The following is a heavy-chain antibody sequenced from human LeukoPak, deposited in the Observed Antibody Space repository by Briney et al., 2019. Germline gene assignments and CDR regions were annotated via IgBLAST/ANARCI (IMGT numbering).Heavy chain of an antibody. CDR3: ARQIYDSSGYFPLGGAFDI. CDR1: GYSFTSYW. J-gene: IGHJ3*02. CDR2: IYPGDSDT. Sequence: GESLKISCKGSGYSFTSYWIGWVRQMPGKGLEWMGIIYPGDSDTRYSPSFQGQVTTSADKSISTAYLQWSSLKASDTAMYYCARQIYDSSGYFPLGGAFDIWGQGTMVTVSS. D-gene: IGHD3-22*01. V-gene: IGHV5-51*01.